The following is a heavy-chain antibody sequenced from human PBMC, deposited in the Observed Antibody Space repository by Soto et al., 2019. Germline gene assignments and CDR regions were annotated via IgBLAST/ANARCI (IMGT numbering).Heavy chain of an antibody. CDR3: ARPDFGDYWYFAL. Sequence: QDQLVQSGAEVKKPGSSVKVSCKASGGTFSSHTFSWVRQAPGQGLEWMGRIIPALGTATYAQKFQGRVTITADESATTVYMELNSLRSEDTAGYYCARPDFGDYWYFALWGRGTLVTVSS. CDR2: IIPALGTA. CDR1: GGTFSSHT. J-gene: IGHJ2*01. D-gene: IGHD4-17*01. V-gene: IGHV1-69*08.